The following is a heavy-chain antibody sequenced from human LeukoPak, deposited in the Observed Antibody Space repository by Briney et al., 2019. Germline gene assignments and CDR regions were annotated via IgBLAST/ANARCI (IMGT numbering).Heavy chain of an antibody. D-gene: IGHD3-16*01. CDR1: GFTFDDYA. J-gene: IGHJ5*02. CDR2: ISWNSGSI. Sequence: PGGSLRLSCAASGFTFDDYAMHWVRQAPGKGLEWVSGISWNSGSIGYAGSVKGRFTISRDNSKNTLYLQMNSLRAEDTAVYYCARLYDYVWGLFDGSSWFDPWGQGTLVTVSS. V-gene: IGHV3-9*01. CDR3: ARLYDYVWGLFDGSSWFDP.